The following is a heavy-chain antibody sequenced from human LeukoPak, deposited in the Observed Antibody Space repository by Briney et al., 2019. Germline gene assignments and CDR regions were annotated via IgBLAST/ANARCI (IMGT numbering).Heavy chain of an antibody. Sequence: GASVKVSCKASGYTFTNYGISWVRQAPGQGLEWMGWISAYNGNTNYAQKFQGRVTMTTDTSTSTAYMELRSLRSDDTAVYYCARDGYQPLDVTYFQHWGQGTLVTVSS. CDR2: ISAYNGNT. J-gene: IGHJ1*01. V-gene: IGHV1-18*01. CDR1: GYTFTNYG. CDR3: ARDGYQPLDVTYFQH. D-gene: IGHD2-2*01.